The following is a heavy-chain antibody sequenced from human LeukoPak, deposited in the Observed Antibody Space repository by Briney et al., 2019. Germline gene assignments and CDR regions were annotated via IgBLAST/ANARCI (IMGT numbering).Heavy chain of an antibody. J-gene: IGHJ6*02. CDR2: IWYDESNK. V-gene: IGHV3-33*01. CDR1: GFTFSSYG. CDR3: ARVLSQYYYYYGMDV. Sequence: GGSLRLSCAASGFTFSSYGMHWVRQAPGKGLEWVAVIWYDESNKYYADSVKGRFTISRDNSKNTLYLQMNSLRAEDTAVNYCARVLSQYYYYYGMDVWGQGTTVTVSS.